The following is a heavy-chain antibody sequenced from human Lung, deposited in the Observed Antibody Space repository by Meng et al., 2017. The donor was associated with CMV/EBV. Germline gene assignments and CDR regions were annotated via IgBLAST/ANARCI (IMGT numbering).Heavy chain of an antibody. CDR3: ARGTGYSSSSGVY. CDR2: INPNSGGT. J-gene: IGHJ4*02. V-gene: IGHV1-2*02. CDR1: GYTFTGYY. D-gene: IGHD6-6*01. Sequence: ASVKVSXKASGYTFTGYYMHWVRQAPGQGLEWMGWINPNSGGTNYAQKFQGRVTMTRDTSISTAYMELSRLRSDDTAVYYCARGTGYSSSSGVYWGQGTXVTVSS.